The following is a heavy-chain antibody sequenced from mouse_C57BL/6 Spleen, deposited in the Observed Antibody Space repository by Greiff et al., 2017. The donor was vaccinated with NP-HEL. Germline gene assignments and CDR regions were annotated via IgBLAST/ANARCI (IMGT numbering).Heavy chain of an antibody. CDR2: IRNKANGYTT. CDR3: AGNWDDWYFDV. J-gene: IGHJ1*03. V-gene: IGHV7-3*01. Sequence: EVMLVESGGGLVQPGGSLSLSCAASGFTFTDYYMSWVRQPPGKALEWLGFIRNKANGYTTEYSASVKGRFTISRDNSQSILYLQMNALRAEDSATYYCAGNWDDWYFDVWGTGTTVTVSS. D-gene: IGHD4-1*01. CDR1: GFTFTDYY.